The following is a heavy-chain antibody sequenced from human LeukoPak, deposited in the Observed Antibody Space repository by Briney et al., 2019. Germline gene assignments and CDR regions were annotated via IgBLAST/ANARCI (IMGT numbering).Heavy chain of an antibody. Sequence: SETLSLTCTVSGGSISSHYWSWIRQPPGKGLEWIGYIYYSGSTNYNPSLKSRVTISVDTSKNQFSLKLSSVTAADTAVYYCARDVVVAARPQGYYYYYYMDVWGKGTTVTVSS. CDR3: ARDVVVAARPQGYYYYYYMDV. CDR1: GGSISSHY. V-gene: IGHV4-59*11. J-gene: IGHJ6*03. D-gene: IGHD2-15*01. CDR2: IYYSGST.